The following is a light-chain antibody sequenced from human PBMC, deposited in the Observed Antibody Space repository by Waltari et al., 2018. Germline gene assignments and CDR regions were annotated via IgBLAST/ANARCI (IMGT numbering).Light chain of an antibody. J-gene: IGLJ3*02. Sequence: QSVLTQPPSVSAAPGQKVSISCPGRSFNIGNNFISWYQQFPGTAPKLLIYENNKRPSGIPDRFSGSKSGPSATLDITGLQTGDEADYYCGTWDSRLSAWVFGGGTKLTV. V-gene: IGLV1-51*02. CDR3: GTWDSRLSAWV. CDR2: ENN. CDR1: SFNIGNNF.